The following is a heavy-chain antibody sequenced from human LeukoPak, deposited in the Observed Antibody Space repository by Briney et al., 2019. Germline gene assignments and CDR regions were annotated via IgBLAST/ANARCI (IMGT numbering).Heavy chain of an antibody. D-gene: IGHD4-11*01. CDR2: ISAYDGNT. V-gene: IGHV1-18*01. Sequence: ASVKVSCKASGYTFSTYGISWVRQPPGQRLEWMGWISAYDGNTNYAQKFQGRVTMTTDTSTNTAYMELRSLRSDDTAMFYCARDSYNIYGSDPYDIWGQGTMVTVSS. J-gene: IGHJ3*02. CDR3: ARDSYNIYGSDPYDI. CDR1: GYTFSTYG.